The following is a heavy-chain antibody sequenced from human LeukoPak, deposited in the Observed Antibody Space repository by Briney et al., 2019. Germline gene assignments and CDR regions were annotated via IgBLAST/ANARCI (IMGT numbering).Heavy chain of an antibody. Sequence: GGSLRLSCAASGFTSSSSYMSWVRQAPGKGLGWVANIKQDGNEKHYVDSVKGRFTISRDNAKSSLYLQMNSLRAEDTAVYYCARDPRGSEYSHFDSWGQGTQVTVSS. V-gene: IGHV3-7*01. CDR2: IKQDGNEK. CDR1: GFTSSSSY. J-gene: IGHJ4*02. D-gene: IGHD3-10*01. CDR3: ARDPRGSEYSHFDS.